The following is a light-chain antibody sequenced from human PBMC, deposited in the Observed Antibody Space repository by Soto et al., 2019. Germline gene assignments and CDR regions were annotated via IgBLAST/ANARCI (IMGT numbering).Light chain of an antibody. CDR3: QQYDTSPPRYT. CDR1: QSLNSNF. CDR2: AAS. J-gene: IGKJ2*01. Sequence: EIVLTQSPGTLSLSPGESATLSCRASQSLNSNFLAWYQQKPGQAPRLLVYAASSRATGIPDRFSGSASGTVFTPTLSGLEPEDVSVYYCQQYDTSPPRYTFGQGTKLEIK. V-gene: IGKV3-20*01.